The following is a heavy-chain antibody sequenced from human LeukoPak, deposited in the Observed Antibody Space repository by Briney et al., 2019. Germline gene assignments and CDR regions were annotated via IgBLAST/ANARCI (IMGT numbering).Heavy chain of an antibody. J-gene: IGHJ6*02. CDR2: IGTAGDT. CDR1: GFTFSSYD. V-gene: IGHV3-13*01. D-gene: IGHD6-19*01. CDR3: ARGLSGWHRDYYYYGMDV. Sequence: PGGSLRLSCAASGFTFSSYDMHWVRQATGKGLEWVSAIGTAGDTYYPSSVKGRFTISRENAKNSLYLQMNSLRAGDTAVYYCARGLSGWHRDYYYYGMDVWGQGTTVTVSS.